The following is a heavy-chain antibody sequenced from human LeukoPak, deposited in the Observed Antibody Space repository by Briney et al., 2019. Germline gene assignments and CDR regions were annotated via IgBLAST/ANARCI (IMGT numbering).Heavy chain of an antibody. D-gene: IGHD4-17*01. Sequence: SETLSLTCTVSGGSISSYYWSWIRQPPGKGLEWIGYIYYSGSTNYNPSLKSRVTISVDTSKNQFSLKLSSVTAADTAVYYCARVRFSDDYGDMGRDYYYYMDVWGKGTTVTISS. CDR1: GGSISSYY. CDR2: IYYSGST. V-gene: IGHV4-59*01. J-gene: IGHJ6*03. CDR3: ARVRFSDDYGDMGRDYYYYMDV.